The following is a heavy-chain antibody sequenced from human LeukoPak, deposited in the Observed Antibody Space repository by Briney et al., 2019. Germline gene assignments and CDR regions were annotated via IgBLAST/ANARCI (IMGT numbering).Heavy chain of an antibody. CDR3: ARRIIAVAPPYYFDY. D-gene: IGHD6-19*01. V-gene: IGHV3-74*01. CDR2: INSDGSST. CDR1: GFTFSSYW. Sequence: GGSLRLSCAASGFTFSSYWMSWVRQAPGKGLVWVSRINSDGSSTSYADSVKGRFTISRDNAKNTMYLQTNSLRAEDTAVYYCARRIIAVAPPYYFDYWGQGTLVTVSS. J-gene: IGHJ4*02.